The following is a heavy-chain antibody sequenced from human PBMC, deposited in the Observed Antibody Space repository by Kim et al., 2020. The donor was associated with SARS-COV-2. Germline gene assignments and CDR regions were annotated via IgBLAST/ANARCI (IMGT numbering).Heavy chain of an antibody. CDR1: GGSISSSSYY. CDR2: IYYSGST. D-gene: IGHD3-10*01. Sequence: SETLSLTCTVSGGSISSSSYYWGWIRQPPGKGLEWIGSIYYSGSTYYNPSLKSRVTISVDTSKNQFSLKLSSVTAADTAVYYCARGEGFIWFGEPQGVNWFDPWGQGTLVTVSS. CDR3: ARGEGFIWFGEPQGVNWFDP. J-gene: IGHJ5*02. V-gene: IGHV4-39*07.